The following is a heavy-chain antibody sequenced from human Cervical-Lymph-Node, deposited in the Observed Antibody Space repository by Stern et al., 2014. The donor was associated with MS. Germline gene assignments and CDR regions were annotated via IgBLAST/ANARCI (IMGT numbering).Heavy chain of an antibody. J-gene: IGHJ5*02. Sequence: QVQLGQSGAEVKKPGSSVKVSCKASGGISWVRQAPGQGLEWMGGGIPFVGTSNFAQKVQGRVTITASKATNTDYLERNSLRVDDPAVYYCARGGGDNWFDPWGQGTLVTVSS. CDR2: GIPFVGTS. CDR3: ARGGGDNWFDP. CDR1: GG. D-gene: IGHD3-16*01. V-gene: IGHV1-69*06.